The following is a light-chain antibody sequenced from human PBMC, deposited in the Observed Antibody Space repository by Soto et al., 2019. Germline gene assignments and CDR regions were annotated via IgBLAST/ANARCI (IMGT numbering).Light chain of an antibody. J-gene: IGKJ1*01. CDR3: QQYDSYST. Sequence: DIQITQSPSTLSASVGDRVTITCRASQSINDWLAWYQQKPGKAPKLLIYKASSLQTGVPSRFSGSGSGTDFTLSITSLQPDDFATYYCQQYDSYSTFGQGTKVDIK. V-gene: IGKV1-5*03. CDR2: KAS. CDR1: QSINDW.